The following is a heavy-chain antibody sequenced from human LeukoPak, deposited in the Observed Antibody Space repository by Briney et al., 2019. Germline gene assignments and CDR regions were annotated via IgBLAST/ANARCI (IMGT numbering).Heavy chain of an antibody. CDR1: GFKFSVYW. D-gene: IGHD1-14*01. V-gene: IGHV3-7*03. CDR2: INEDGSEK. J-gene: IGHJ4*01. CDR3: RRGGQPGTVDY. Sequence: GGSLRLSCEASGFKFSVYWMSWVRLVPGKGLEWVANINEDGSEKYYVDSVKGRFTISRDNAKSSVYLQMNSPRVEDTAVYYCRRGGQPGTVDYWGHGALVTVSS.